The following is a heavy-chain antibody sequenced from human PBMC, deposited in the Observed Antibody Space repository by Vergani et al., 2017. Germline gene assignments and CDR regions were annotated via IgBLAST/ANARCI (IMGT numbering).Heavy chain of an antibody. D-gene: IGHD2-2*01. J-gene: IGHJ4*02. Sequence: EVQLVESGGGLVQPGRSLRLSCAASGFTFSSYWMSWVRQAPGKGLEWVANIKQDGSEKYYVDSVKGRFTISRDNAKNSLYLQMNSLRAEDTAVYYCARAVDCSSTSCYGLDYWGQGTLVTVSS. CDR1: GFTFSSYW. V-gene: IGHV3-7*03. CDR3: ARAVDCSSTSCYGLDY. CDR2: IKQDGSEK.